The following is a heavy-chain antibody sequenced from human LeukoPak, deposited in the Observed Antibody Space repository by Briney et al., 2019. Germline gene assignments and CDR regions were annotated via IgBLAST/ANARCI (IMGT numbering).Heavy chain of an antibody. V-gene: IGHV3-73*01. J-gene: IGHJ4*02. D-gene: IGHD1-20*01. CDR2: IRSKANSYAT. CDR3: TRGGNWNGDFDY. CDR1: GFTFSGSA. Sequence: GSLRLSCAASGFTFSGSAMHWVRQASGRGLEWVGRIRSKANSYATAYAASVKGRFTISRDDSKNTAYLQMNSLKTEDTAVYYCTRGGNWNGDFDYWGQGTLVTVSS.